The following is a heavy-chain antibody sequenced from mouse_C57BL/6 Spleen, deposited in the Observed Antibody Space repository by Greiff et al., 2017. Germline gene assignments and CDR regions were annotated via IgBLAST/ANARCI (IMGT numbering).Heavy chain of an antibody. CDR2: ISDGGSYT. Sequence: VKLVESGGGLVKPGGSLKLSCAASGFTFSSYAMSWVRQTPEKRLEWVATISDGGSYTYYPDNVKGRFTISRDNAKNNLYLQMSHLKSEDTAMYYCATRGVVVPYYDYDWFAYWGQGTLVTVSA. V-gene: IGHV5-4*03. CDR3: ATRGVVVPYYDYDWFAY. CDR1: GFTFSSYA. D-gene: IGHD2-4*01. J-gene: IGHJ3*01.